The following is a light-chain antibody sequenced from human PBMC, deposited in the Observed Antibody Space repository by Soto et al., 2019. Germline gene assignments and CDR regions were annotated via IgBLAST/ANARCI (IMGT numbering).Light chain of an antibody. CDR3: QQYDDYPRA. CDR2: KAS. J-gene: IGKJ1*01. CDR1: QSIGNW. V-gene: IGKV1-5*03. Sequence: DIQMTQSPSTLSASIGDRVTITCGASQSIGNWLAWYQQKLGKAPKLLIYKASNLETGVPSRFSGSGSGTEFTLTISCLQPDDIAIYYCQQYDDYPRAFGQGTKVEIK.